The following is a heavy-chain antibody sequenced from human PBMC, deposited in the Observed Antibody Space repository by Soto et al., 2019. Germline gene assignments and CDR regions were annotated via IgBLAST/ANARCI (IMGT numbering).Heavy chain of an antibody. Sequence: QVQLQESGPGLVKPSETLSLTCTVSGGSISSYYWSWIRQPPGKGLEWIGYIYYSGSTNYNPSLKSRVTISVDTSKNQLSLKLSSVTAADTAVYYCARHGPGHDYEFDYWGQGTLVTVSS. CDR1: GGSISSYY. V-gene: IGHV4-59*08. CDR3: ARHGPGHDYEFDY. CDR2: IYYSGST. J-gene: IGHJ4*02. D-gene: IGHD4-17*01.